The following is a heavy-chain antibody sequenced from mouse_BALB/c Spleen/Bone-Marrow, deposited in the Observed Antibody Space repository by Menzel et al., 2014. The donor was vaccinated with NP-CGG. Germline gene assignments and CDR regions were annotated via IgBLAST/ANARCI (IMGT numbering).Heavy chain of an antibody. CDR3: AREGYASTAWFAY. D-gene: IGHD1-1*01. V-gene: IGHV1-67*01. Sequence: QVQLKQSGPELVRPGVSVKISCKGSGYTFTDYAIHWVKQSHAKSLEWIGVINTYSGNTNYNQNFKGKATMTVDKSSSTAFMELARLTYEDSAIYYCAREGYASTAWFAYWGQGTLVTVSA. CDR2: INTYSGNT. J-gene: IGHJ3*01. CDR1: GYTFTDYA.